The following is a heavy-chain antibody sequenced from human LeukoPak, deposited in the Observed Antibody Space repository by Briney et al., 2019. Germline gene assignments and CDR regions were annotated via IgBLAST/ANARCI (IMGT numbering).Heavy chain of an antibody. V-gene: IGHV3-23*01. Sequence: GGSLRLSCAASGFSFTNYAMSWVRQAPERGLEWVSTISSRGDSTYDADSVKGRFTISRDNFKSSLYLQMDSLRAEDTAVYYCAKGPRPDLTVAHTIENWGQGTLVTVSS. CDR3: AKGPRPDLTVAHTIEN. CDR2: ISSRGDST. CDR1: GFSFTNYA. J-gene: IGHJ4*02. D-gene: IGHD3-3*01.